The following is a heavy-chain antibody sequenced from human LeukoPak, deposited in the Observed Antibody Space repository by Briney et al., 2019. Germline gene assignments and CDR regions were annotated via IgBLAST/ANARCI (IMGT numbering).Heavy chain of an antibody. CDR2: IYYSGST. D-gene: IGHD6-13*01. J-gene: IGHJ6*03. Sequence: SETLSLTCTVSGASITNYYWSWIRQPPGKGLEWIGYIYYSGSTNYNPSLKSRVTISVDTSKNQFSLKLSSVTAADTAVYYCARRGIAAMGYYYYMDVWGKGTTVTVSS. CDR3: ARRGIAAMGYYYYMDV. CDR1: GASITNYY. V-gene: IGHV4-59*01.